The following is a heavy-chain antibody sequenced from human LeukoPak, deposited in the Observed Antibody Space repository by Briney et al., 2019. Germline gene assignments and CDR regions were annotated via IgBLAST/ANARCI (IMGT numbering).Heavy chain of an antibody. Sequence: ASVTVSCKAAAGTFSSYGISWVRQAPGQGLEWMGWISAYNGNTNYAQKLQGRVTMTTDTSTSTAYMELRSLRSDDTAVYYCAREGPGSSFPDNWGQGTLVTVSS. D-gene: IGHD6-6*01. CDR3: AREGPGSSFPDN. J-gene: IGHJ4*02. CDR1: AGTFSSYG. CDR2: ISAYNGNT. V-gene: IGHV1-18*01.